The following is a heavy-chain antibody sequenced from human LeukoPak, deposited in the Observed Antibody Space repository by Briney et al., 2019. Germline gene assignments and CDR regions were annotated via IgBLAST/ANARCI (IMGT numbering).Heavy chain of an antibody. CDR3: ATVDDLDAFGI. V-gene: IGHV3-30*04. J-gene: IGHJ3*02. CDR1: GFTFSSSA. Sequence: GRSLRLSCAASGFTFSSSAMYWVRQAPDKGLEWVAVTSDDGNDKYYADSVKGRFTISRDNSKNTLYLQMNSLRGEDTAIYYCATVDDLDAFGIWGQGTMVTVSS. CDR2: TSDDGNDK. D-gene: IGHD2-2*03.